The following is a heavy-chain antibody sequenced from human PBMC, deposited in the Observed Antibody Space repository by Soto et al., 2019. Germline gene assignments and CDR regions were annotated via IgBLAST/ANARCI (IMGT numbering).Heavy chain of an antibody. V-gene: IGHV2-70*01. Sequence: GSGPTLVNPTQTLTLTCTFSGFSLSTSGMCVSWIRQPPGKALEWLALIDWDDDKYYSTSLKTRLTISKDTSKNQVVLTMTNMDPVDTATYYCARSQEGDYDYYYGMDVWGQGTTVTVSS. D-gene: IGHD2-21*02. CDR1: GFSLSTSGMC. CDR3: ARSQEGDYDYYYGMDV. CDR2: IDWDDDK. J-gene: IGHJ6*02.